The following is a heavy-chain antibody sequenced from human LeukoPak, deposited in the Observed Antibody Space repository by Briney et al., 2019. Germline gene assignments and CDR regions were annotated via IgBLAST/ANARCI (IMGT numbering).Heavy chain of an antibody. J-gene: IGHJ6*02. CDR3: ARDLRYFDWFNYYGMDV. CDR1: GFTFSSYW. D-gene: IGHD3-9*01. V-gene: IGHV3-7*01. Sequence: PGGSLRLSCAASGFTFSSYWMSWVRQAPGKGLEWMANIKQDGSEKYYVDSVKGRFTISRDNAKNSLYLQMNSLRAEDTAVYYCARDLRYFDWFNYYGMDVWGQGTTVTVSS. CDR2: IKQDGSEK.